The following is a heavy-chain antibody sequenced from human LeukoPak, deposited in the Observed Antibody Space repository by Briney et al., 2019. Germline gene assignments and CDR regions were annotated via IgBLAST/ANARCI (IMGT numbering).Heavy chain of an antibody. D-gene: IGHD1-1*01. CDR3: ARRLERHPYYYYYMDV. CDR1: GFTFSSYS. CDR2: ISSSSSTI. Sequence: GGSLRLSCAASGFTFSSYSMNWVRQAPGKGLEWVSYISSSSSTIYYADSVKGRFTISRDNAKNSLYLQMNSLRAEDTAVYYCARRLERHPYYYYYMDVWGKGTTVTVSS. V-gene: IGHV3-48*01. J-gene: IGHJ6*03.